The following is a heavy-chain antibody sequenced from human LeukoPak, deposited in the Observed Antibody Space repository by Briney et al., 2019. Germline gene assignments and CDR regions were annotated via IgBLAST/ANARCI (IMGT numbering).Heavy chain of an antibody. D-gene: IGHD2-15*01. CDR2: ISSSSSTI. V-gene: IGHV3-48*02. CDR1: GFTFSSYS. CDR3: ARDSVVAATHSSYYYMDV. Sequence: GGSLRLSCAASGFTFSSYSMNWVRQAPGKGLEWVSYISSSSSTIYYADSVKGRFTISRDNAKNSLYLQMNSLRDEDTAVYYCARDSVVAATHSSYYYMDVWGKGTTVTVSS. J-gene: IGHJ6*03.